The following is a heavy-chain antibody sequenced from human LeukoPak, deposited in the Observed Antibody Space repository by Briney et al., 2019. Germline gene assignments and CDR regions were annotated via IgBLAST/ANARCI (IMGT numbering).Heavy chain of an antibody. CDR1: GGSISSYY. J-gene: IGHJ6*02. D-gene: IGHD3-10*01. CDR3: ARLYGSGPKSYGMDV. CDR2: IYYSGST. Sequence: SETLSLTCTVSGGSISSYYWSWIRQPPGKGLEWIGYIYYSGSTNYNPSLKSRATISVDTSKNQFSLKLSSVTAADTAVYYCARLYGSGPKSYGMDVWGQGTTVTVSS. V-gene: IGHV4-59*08.